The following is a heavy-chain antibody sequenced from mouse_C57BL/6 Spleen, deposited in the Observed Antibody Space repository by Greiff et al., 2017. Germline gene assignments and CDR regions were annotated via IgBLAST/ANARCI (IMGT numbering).Heavy chain of an antibody. CDR2: IDPETGGT. CDR1: GYTFTDYE. D-gene: IGHD1-1*01. Sequence: QVQLQQSGAELVRPGASVTLSCKASGYTFTDYEMHWVKQTPVHGLEWIGAIDPETGGTAYNQKFKGKAILTADKSSSTAYMELRSLTSEDSAVYYCTRVDTTVVGFDYWGQGTTLTVSS. J-gene: IGHJ2*01. CDR3: TRVDTTVVGFDY. V-gene: IGHV1-15*01.